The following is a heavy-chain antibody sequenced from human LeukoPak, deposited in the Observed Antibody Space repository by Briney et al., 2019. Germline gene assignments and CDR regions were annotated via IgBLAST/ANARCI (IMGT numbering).Heavy chain of an antibody. CDR1: GGSLSGYY. CDR3: ARGPQDYYGSGSYDY. CDR2: INHCGST. J-gene: IGHJ4*02. D-gene: IGHD3-10*01. V-gene: IGHV4-34*01. Sequence: PSEPLSLTCSVYGGSLSGYYWSWLRQPPGKGLKAVGEINHCGSTNYNPSLKSRVTISVDTSKNQFSLKLSSVTAADTAVYYCARGPQDYYGSGSYDYWGQGTLVTVSS.